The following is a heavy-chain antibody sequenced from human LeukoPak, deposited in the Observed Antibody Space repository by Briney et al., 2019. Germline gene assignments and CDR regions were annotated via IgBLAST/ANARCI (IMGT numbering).Heavy chain of an antibody. V-gene: IGHV4-4*02. D-gene: IGHD3-10*01. CDR3: ARRPYYYGSGSRTIDY. Sequence: SETLSLTCAVSGGSISSSNWWSWVRQPPGKGLEWIGEIYHSGSTNYNPSLKSRVTISVDTSKNQFSLKLSSVTAADTAVYYCARRPYYYGSGSRTIDYWGQGTLVTVSS. CDR2: IYHSGST. J-gene: IGHJ4*02. CDR1: GGSISSSNW.